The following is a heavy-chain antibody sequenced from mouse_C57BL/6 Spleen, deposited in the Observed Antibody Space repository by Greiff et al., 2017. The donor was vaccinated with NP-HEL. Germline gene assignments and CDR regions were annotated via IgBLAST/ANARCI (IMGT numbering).Heavy chain of an antibody. CDR3: ARDQFYAMDY. CDR2: IDPSDSET. J-gene: IGHJ4*01. CDR1: GYTFTSYW. Sequence: QVHVKQPGAELVRPVSSVKLSCKASGYTFTSYWMHWVKQRPIQGLEWIGNIDPSDSETHYNQKFKDKATLTVDKSSSTAYMQLSSLTSEDSAVYYCARDQFYAMDYWGQGTSVTVSS. V-gene: IGHV1-52*01.